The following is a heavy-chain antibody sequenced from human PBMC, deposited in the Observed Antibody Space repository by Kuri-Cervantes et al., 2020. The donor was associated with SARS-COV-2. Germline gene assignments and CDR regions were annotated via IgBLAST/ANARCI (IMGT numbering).Heavy chain of an antibody. D-gene: IGHD3-16*01. J-gene: IGHJ4*02. CDR1: GFTFSNYN. CDR3: ARDLGEGPTGY. CDR2: ISSGSTYI. Sequence: GGSLRLSCAASGFTFSNYNMNWVRQAPGKGLEWVSSISSGSTYIYYADSVKGRFTISRDNAKNSPSLQLNSLRAEDTAVYYCARDLGEGPTGYWGQGTLVTVSS. V-gene: IGHV3-21*01.